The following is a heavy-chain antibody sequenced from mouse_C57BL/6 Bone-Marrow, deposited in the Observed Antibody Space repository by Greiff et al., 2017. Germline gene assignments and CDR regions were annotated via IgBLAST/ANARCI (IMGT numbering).Heavy chain of an antibody. V-gene: IGHV1-81*01. CDR1: GYTFTSYG. Sequence: QVQLQQSGAELARPGASVKLSCKASGYTFTSYGISWVKQRTGQGLEWIGEIYPRSGNTYYNEKFKGKATLTADKSSSTAYMELRSLTSEDSAVYFCARVDYDGYYWFAYWGQGTLVTVSA. J-gene: IGHJ3*01. D-gene: IGHD2-3*01. CDR3: ARVDYDGYYWFAY. CDR2: IYPRSGNT.